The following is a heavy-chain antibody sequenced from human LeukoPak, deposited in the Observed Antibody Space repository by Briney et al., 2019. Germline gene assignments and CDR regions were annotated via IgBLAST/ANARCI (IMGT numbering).Heavy chain of an antibody. CDR3: ARGRADGVCYS. CDR2: IYYSGGT. V-gene: IGHV4-59*11. Sequence: SETLSLTCTVSGGSISSHYWSWIRQPPGKGLEWIGYIYYSGGTNYNPSLKSRVTISVDTSKNQFSLKLSSVTAADTAVYYCARGRADGVCYSWGQGTLVTVSS. J-gene: IGHJ4*02. CDR1: GGSISSHY. D-gene: IGHD2-8*01.